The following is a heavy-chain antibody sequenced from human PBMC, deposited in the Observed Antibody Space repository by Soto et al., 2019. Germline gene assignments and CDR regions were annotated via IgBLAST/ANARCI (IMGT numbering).Heavy chain of an antibody. J-gene: IGHJ6*02. CDR1: GYTFAHYG. CDR2: ISAYNGNT. Sequence: SSVKVSCKASGYTFAHYGIGWVRQAPGQGLEWVGWISAYNGNTHHAQNVQGRVTMTTDTSTSTAYMELRSLRSDDTAVYYCARRGQECSSTGCSYIYDGIDVWGQGTTVTVS. CDR3: ARRGQECSSTGCSYIYDGIDV. V-gene: IGHV1-18*01. D-gene: IGHD2-2*01.